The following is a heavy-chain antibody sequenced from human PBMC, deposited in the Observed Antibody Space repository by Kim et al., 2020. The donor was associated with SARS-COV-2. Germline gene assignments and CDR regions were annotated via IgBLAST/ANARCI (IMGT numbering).Heavy chain of an antibody. D-gene: IGHD3-16*01. CDR1: GFSFSNYA. V-gene: IGHV3-23*01. CDR3: ARGSATSRPYYFDY. CDR2: ITGSGEDT. Sequence: GGSLRLSCAASGFSFSNYAMSWVRQAPGKGLEWVAAITGSGEDTYHANSVKGRFTTSRDNSRNTLFLQMNSLRAEDTALYYCARGSATSRPYYFDYWGQGPLLTVSS. J-gene: IGHJ4*02.